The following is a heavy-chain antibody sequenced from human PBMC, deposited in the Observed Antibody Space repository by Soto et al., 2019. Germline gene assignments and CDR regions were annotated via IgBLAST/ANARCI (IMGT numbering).Heavy chain of an antibody. Sequence: GESLKISCKGSGSSFTSYWIGWVRQMPGKGLEWMGIIYPGDSDTRYSPSFQGQVTISADKTISTAYLQWSSLKASDTAMYYCARLRGSSGWYLGGGVLGEFDYWGQGTLVTVSS. CDR1: GSSFTSYW. J-gene: IGHJ4*02. V-gene: IGHV5-51*01. D-gene: IGHD6-19*01. CDR3: ARLRGSSGWYLGGGVLGEFDY. CDR2: IYPGDSDT.